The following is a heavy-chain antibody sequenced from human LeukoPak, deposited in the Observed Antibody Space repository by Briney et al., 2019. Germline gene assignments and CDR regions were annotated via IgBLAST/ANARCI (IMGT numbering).Heavy chain of an antibody. J-gene: IGHJ4*02. CDR1: GDSVSSNSAA. CDR3: ARDLVGYDFWSGYLYPNYFDY. Sequence: SQTLSLTCAISGDSVSSNSAAWNWIRQSLSRGLEWLGRTYYRSKGYNDYAVSVKSRITINPDTSKNQFSLQLNSVTPEDTAVYYCARDLVGYDFWSGYLYPNYFDYWGQGTLVTVSS. V-gene: IGHV6-1*01. CDR2: TYYRSKGYN. D-gene: IGHD3-3*01.